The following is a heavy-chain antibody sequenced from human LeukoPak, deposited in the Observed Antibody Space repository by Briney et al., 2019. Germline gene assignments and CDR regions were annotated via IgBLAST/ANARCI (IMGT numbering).Heavy chain of an antibody. CDR1: GFTFTNYE. J-gene: IGHJ4*02. V-gene: IGHV3-48*03. Sequence: GRSLRLSCAASGFTFTNYEMNWVRQAPGKGLEWVSYISSSGSVYYADSVKGRFTISRDNAKNSVYLQMNSLRDEDTAIYSCARRGTRLSGYYDYWGQGTLVTVSS. CDR2: ISSSGSV. D-gene: IGHD3-22*01. CDR3: ARRGTRLSGYYDY.